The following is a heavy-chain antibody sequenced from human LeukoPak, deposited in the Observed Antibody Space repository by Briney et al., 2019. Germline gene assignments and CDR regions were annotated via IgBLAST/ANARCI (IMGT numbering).Heavy chain of an antibody. J-gene: IGHJ3*02. Sequence: GGSLSLSCAASGFSFSTYSLNWVRQAPGEGLEWLSYISGDSSIISFADSVKGRFTISRDNAQNSLYLHMYTLRDEDTAVYYCARDLHYAFDIWGQGTMVTVSS. CDR2: ISGDSSII. CDR3: ARDLHYAFDI. V-gene: IGHV3-48*02. CDR1: GFSFSTYS.